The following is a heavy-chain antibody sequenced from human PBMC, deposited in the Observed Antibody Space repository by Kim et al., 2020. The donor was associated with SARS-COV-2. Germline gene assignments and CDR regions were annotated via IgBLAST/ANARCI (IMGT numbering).Heavy chain of an antibody. CDR2: IHYSGST. J-gene: IGHJ4*02. Sequence: SETLSLTCTVFGDSVNNDNYYWNWVRQPPGKGLEWIGYIHYSGSTKYNPSLRSRVSISADTSKNQFSLSLASVTAADTAKYYCARDWSSGWPYFFDYWGQGALVTVSS. V-gene: IGHV4-61*01. CDR3: ARDWSSGWPYFFDY. D-gene: IGHD6-19*01. CDR1: GDSVNNDNYY.